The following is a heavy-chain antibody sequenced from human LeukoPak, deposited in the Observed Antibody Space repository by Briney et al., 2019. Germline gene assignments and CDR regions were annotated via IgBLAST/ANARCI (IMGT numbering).Heavy chain of an antibody. CDR2: IWYDGSNK. V-gene: IGHV3-33*01. D-gene: IGHD2-2*01. CDR3: ARDHGTSSPYYMDV. J-gene: IGHJ6*03. Sequence: GGSLRLSCAASGFTFSSYGMHWVRQAPGKGLEWVAVIWYDGSNKYYADSVKGRFTISRDNSKNTLYLQMNSLRAEDTAVYYCARDHGTSSPYYMDVWGKGTTVTVS. CDR1: GFTFSSYG.